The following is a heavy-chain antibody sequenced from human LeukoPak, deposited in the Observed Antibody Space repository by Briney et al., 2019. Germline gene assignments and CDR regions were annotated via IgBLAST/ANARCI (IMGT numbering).Heavy chain of an antibody. D-gene: IGHD2-21*01. CDR1: GFTFSSYG. CDR3: AKEIDSIVVVIASPMPHEYFQH. Sequence: GGSLRLSCAASGFTFSSYGMHWVRQAPGKGLEWVAFIRYDGSNKYYADSVKGRFTISRDNSKNTLYLQMNSLRAEDTAVYYCAKEIDSIVVVIASPMPHEYFQHWGQGTLVTVSS. J-gene: IGHJ1*01. V-gene: IGHV3-30*02. CDR2: IRYDGSNK.